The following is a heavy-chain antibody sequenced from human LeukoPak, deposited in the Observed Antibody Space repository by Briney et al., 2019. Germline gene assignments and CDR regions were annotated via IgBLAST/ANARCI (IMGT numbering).Heavy chain of an antibody. CDR3: ARDQGHCSSTSCYAPDAFDI. CDR1: GFTFSSYE. J-gene: IGHJ3*02. V-gene: IGHV3-48*03. D-gene: IGHD2-2*01. CDR2: ISSSGSTI. Sequence: GGSLRLSCAASGFTFSSYEMNWVRQAPGKGLEWVSYISSSGSTIYYADSVKGRFTISRDNSKNTLYLQMNSLRAEDTAVYYCARDQGHCSSTSCYAPDAFDIWGQGTMVTVSS.